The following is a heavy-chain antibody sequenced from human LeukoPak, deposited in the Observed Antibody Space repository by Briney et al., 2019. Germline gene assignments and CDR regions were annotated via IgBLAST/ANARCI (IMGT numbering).Heavy chain of an antibody. D-gene: IGHD3-9*01. CDR1: GYTFTGYY. J-gene: IGHJ5*02. CDR3: ARVPGRRYYDILTGYPKYNWFDP. CDR2: MNPNSGNT. V-gene: IGHV1-8*03. Sequence: ASVKVSCKASGYTFTGYYMHWVRQATGQGLEWMGWMNPNSGNTGYAQKFQGRVTITRNTSISTAYMELSSLRSEDTAVYYCARVPGRRYYDILTGYPKYNWFDPWGQGTLVTVSS.